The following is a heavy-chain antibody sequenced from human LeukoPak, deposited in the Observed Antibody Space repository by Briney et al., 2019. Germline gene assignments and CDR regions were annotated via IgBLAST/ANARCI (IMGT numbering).Heavy chain of an antibody. CDR2: ISKSGGNT. CDR1: GFTFSSYE. V-gene: IGHV3-48*03. CDR3: ARSLYYGDDDNYFDY. J-gene: IGHJ4*02. D-gene: IGHD3-3*01. Sequence: PGGSLRLSCAASGFTFSSYEMNWVRQAPGEGLEWVSYISKSGGNTYYGDSVKGRFSISRDNAKNSLYLQMNSLRAEDTAVYYCARSLYYGDDDNYFDYWGQGTLVTVSS.